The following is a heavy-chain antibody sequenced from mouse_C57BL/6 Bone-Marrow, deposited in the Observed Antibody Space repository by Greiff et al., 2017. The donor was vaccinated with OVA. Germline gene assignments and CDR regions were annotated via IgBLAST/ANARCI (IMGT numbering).Heavy chain of an antibody. CDR1: GFTFSDYY. Sequence: DVKLVESGGGLVQPGGSLKLSCAASGFTFSDYYMYWVRQTPEKRLEWVAYISNGGGSTYYPDTVKGRFTISRDNAKNTLYLQMSRLKSEDTAMYYCARHYSKRGYFDYWGQGTTLTVSS. CDR2: ISNGGGST. J-gene: IGHJ2*01. V-gene: IGHV5-12*01. CDR3: ARHYSKRGYFDY. D-gene: IGHD2-5*01.